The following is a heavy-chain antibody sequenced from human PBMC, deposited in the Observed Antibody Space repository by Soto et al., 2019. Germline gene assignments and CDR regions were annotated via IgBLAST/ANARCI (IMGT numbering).Heavy chain of an antibody. V-gene: IGHV2-5*01. CDR3: AHDVSHSPPGWFDP. Sequence: QITLKESGPTLVKPTQTLTLTCTFSGLSLSTSGEAVGWIRQPPGKALEWLALIYWHDDKRYNPTLQTRLTITKDTSKNQVVHTLTNMDPVDTATYSCAHDVSHSPPGWFDPWGQGILVTVSS. CDR1: GLSLSTSGEA. J-gene: IGHJ5*02. CDR2: IYWHDDK. D-gene: IGHD2-21*01.